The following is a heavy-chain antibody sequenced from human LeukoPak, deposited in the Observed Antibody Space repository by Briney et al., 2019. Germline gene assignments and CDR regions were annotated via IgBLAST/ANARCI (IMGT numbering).Heavy chain of an antibody. CDR1: GFTFSSYA. J-gene: IGHJ4*02. Sequence: GGSLRLSCAASGFTFSSYAMHWVRQAPGKGLEYVSAISSNGGSTYYASSVQGRFTISRDNSKNTLYLQMGSLRAEDMAVYYCASGDYGGYYFDYWGQGTLVTVSS. D-gene: IGHD4/OR15-4a*01. V-gene: IGHV3-64*01. CDR2: ISSNGGST. CDR3: ASGDYGGYYFDY.